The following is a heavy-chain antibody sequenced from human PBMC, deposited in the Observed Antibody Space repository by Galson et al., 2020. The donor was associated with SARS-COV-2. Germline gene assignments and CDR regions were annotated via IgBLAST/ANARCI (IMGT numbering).Heavy chain of an antibody. CDR1: GGSISSSSYY. J-gene: IGHJ4*02. Sequence: SQTLSLTCTVSGGSISSSSYYWGWIRQPPGKGLEWIGSIYYSGSNYYNPSLKSRVTISVDTSKNQFSLKLSSVTAADTAVYYCARLNLGYYYDSSGYLSTEFDYWGQGTLVTVSS. V-gene: IGHV4-39*01. CDR3: ARLNLGYYYDSSGYLSTEFDY. CDR2: IYYSGSN. D-gene: IGHD3-22*01.